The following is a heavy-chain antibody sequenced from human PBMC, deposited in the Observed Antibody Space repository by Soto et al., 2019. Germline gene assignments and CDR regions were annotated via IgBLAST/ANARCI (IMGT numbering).Heavy chain of an antibody. D-gene: IGHD3-10*01. CDR1: GFTFSSYW. J-gene: IGHJ4*02. CDR3: ARDLGASKYYYGSGRGYYFDY. Sequence: GGSLRLSCAASGFTFSSYWMSWVRQAPGKGLEWVANIKQDGSEKYYVDSVEGRFTISRDNAKNSLYLQMNSLRAEDTAVYYCARDLGASKYYYGSGRGYYFDYWGQGTLVTVSS. CDR2: IKQDGSEK. V-gene: IGHV3-7*01.